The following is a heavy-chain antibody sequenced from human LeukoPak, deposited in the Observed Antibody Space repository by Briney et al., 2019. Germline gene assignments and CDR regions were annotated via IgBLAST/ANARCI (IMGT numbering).Heavy chain of an antibody. D-gene: IGHD4-11*01. CDR1: GGSISSSSYY. Sequence: SETLSLTCTVSGGSISSSSYYWGSIRQPPGKGLEWIGSIYYSGSTYHNPSLKSRVTISVDTSKNQFSLKLRSVTAADTAVYYCARHRVTTEYWGQGTLVTVSS. CDR2: IYYSGST. CDR3: ARHRVTTEY. V-gene: IGHV4-39*01. J-gene: IGHJ4*02.